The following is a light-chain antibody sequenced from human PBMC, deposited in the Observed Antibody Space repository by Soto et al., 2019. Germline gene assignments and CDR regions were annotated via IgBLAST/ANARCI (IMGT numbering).Light chain of an antibody. CDR1: QSVTSNY. CDR3: QQYAASPLT. J-gene: IGKJ4*01. CDR2: RAS. Sequence: EIVLTQSSGTLSLSPGERATLSCRASQSVTSNYLAWYQQKSGQAPRLLIYRASTRATGIPDRFSGSGSGTDFSLIISSLEPEDSAVYYCQQYAASPLTFGGGIKLEI. V-gene: IGKV3-20*01.